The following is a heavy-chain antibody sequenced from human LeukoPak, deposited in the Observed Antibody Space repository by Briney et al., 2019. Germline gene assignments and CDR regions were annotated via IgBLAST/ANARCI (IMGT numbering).Heavy chain of an antibody. V-gene: IGHV3-74*03. D-gene: IGHD1-26*01. CDR1: GFTFSSYW. CDR2: IYSDGSSY. CDR3: ARGGGIYGLWDY. Sequence: GGSLRLSCAASGFTFSSYWMHWVRQAPGKGLVWVSRIYSDGSSYTADSVKGRFTISRDNAKDTLYLQMNSLRVEDTAVYYCARGGGIYGLWDYWGQGTLVTVSS. J-gene: IGHJ4*02.